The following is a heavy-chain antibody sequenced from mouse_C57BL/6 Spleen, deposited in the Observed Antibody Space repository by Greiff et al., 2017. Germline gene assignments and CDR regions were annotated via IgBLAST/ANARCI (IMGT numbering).Heavy chain of an antibody. Sequence: DVQLQESGPELVKPGASVKISCKASGYSFTGYYMNWVKQSPEKSLEWIGEINPSTGGTTYNQKFKAKATLTVDKSSSTAYMQLKSLTSEDSAVYYCARSRGGDYWGQGTTLTVSS. V-gene: IGHV1-42*01. CDR3: ARSRGGDY. D-gene: IGHD1-1*02. CDR1: GYSFTGYY. CDR2: INPSTGGT. J-gene: IGHJ2*01.